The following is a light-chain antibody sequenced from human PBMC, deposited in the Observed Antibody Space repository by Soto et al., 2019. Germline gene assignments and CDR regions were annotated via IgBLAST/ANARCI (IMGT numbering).Light chain of an antibody. CDR2: AVN. CDR3: CSYAGSYTWV. Sequence: QSALTQPRSVSGSPGQSVTISCTGTSSDVGGYNYVSWYQQHPGKAPKLLIYAVNMRPSGVPDRFSGSKSGNTASLTISGLQAEDEADYTCCSYAGSYTWVFGRGTKLTVL. J-gene: IGLJ3*02. V-gene: IGLV2-11*01. CDR1: SSDVGGYNY.